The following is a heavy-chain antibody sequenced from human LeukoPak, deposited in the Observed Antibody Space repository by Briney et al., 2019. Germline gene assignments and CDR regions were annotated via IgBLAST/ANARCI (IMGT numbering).Heavy chain of an antibody. CDR2: ISAYDGNT. J-gene: IGHJ4*02. CDR3: GRDISTGWPGSY. V-gene: IGHV1-18*01. D-gene: IGHD2-8*02. Sequence: ASVKVSCKASGYTFTTYGITWLRQAPGQGLEWLGWISAYDGNTKYAQKLQGRVSMTRDTSTNTAYMELRSLRSDDTAVYYCGRDISTGWPGSYWGQGTLITVSS. CDR1: GYTFTTYG.